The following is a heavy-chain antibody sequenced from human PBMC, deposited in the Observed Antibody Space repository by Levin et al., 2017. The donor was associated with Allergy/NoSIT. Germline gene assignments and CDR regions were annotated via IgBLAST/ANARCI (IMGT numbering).Heavy chain of an antibody. CDR2: ISYDGSNK. CDR1: GFTFSSSG. V-gene: IGHV3-30*18. D-gene: IGHD2-2*02. CDR3: AKEGAGYCSSTSCYSAGYYGMDV. Sequence: LSLTCAASGFTFSSSGMHWVRQAPGKGLEWVAVISYDGSNKYYADSVKGRFTISRDNSKNTLYLQMNSLRAEDTAVYYCAKEGAGYCSSTSCYSAGYYGMDVCGQGTTVTVSS. J-gene: IGHJ6*02.